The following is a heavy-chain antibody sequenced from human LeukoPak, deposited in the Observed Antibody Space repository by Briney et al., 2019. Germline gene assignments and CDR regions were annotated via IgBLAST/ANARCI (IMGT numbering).Heavy chain of an antibody. D-gene: IGHD6-19*01. CDR3: ARDAIPRIAVGYFQH. Sequence: ASVKVSCKGSGYTFTSYGISWVRQAPGQGLEWMGWISAYNGNTNYAQKLQGRVTMTTDTSTSTAYMELRSLRSDDTAVYYCARDAIPRIAVGYFQHWGQGTLVTVSS. CDR2: ISAYNGNT. CDR1: GYTFTSYG. J-gene: IGHJ1*01. V-gene: IGHV1-18*01.